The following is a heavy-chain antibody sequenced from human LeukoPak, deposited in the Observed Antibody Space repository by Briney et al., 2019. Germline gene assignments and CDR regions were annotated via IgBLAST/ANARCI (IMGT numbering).Heavy chain of an antibody. CDR1: GFTFSSYA. CDR2: ISSNGGST. Sequence: GGSLRLSCAASGFTFSSYAMHWVRQAPGKGLEYVSAISSNGGSTYYANSVKGRFTISRDNSKNTLYLQMNSLRAEDTAAYYCATFTYYYDSSGYSQGDYWGQGTLVTVSS. CDR3: ATFTYYYDSSGYSQGDY. D-gene: IGHD3-22*01. V-gene: IGHV3-64*01. J-gene: IGHJ4*02.